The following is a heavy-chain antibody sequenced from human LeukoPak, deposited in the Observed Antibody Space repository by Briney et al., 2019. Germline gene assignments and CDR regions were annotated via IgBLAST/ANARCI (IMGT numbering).Heavy chain of an antibody. CDR3: ASPRDHSSGS. CDR2: IYYSGST. Sequence: LEWIGSIYYSGSTYYNPSLKSRVTISVDTSKNQFSLKLSSVTAADTAVYYCASPRDHSSGSWGQGTLVTVSS. V-gene: IGHV4-39*01. D-gene: IGHD3-22*01. J-gene: IGHJ5*02.